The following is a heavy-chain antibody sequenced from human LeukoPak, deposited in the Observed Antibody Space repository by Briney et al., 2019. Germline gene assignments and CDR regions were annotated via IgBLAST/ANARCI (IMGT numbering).Heavy chain of an antibody. Sequence: ASQTLSPTCAISGDSVSSNSAAWNWLRQSPSRGLEWLGRTYYRSKWYNDYAVSVKSRITINPDTSKNQFSLQLSSVTPEDTAVYYCARGGYSYGIWGQGTLVTVSS. V-gene: IGHV6-1*01. D-gene: IGHD5-18*01. CDR2: TYYRSKWYN. CDR1: GDSVSSNSAA. J-gene: IGHJ4*02. CDR3: ARGGYSYGI.